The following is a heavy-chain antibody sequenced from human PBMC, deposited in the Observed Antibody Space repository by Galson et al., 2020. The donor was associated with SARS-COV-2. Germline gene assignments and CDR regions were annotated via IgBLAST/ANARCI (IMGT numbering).Heavy chain of an antibody. CDR1: GFSLSTSGVG. CDR2: IYWDDDQ. D-gene: IGHD3-10*01. J-gene: IGHJ4*02. Sequence: SGPTLVKPTQPLTLTCTFSGFSLSTSGVGVGWIRQPPGKALEWLALIYWDDDQRYSPSLKSRLTITKDTSKTQVVLTMTNMDPVDTATSYCAHRPPSCLWFGECSTRNWGQGTLVTVSS. CDR3: AHRPPSCLWFGECSTRN. V-gene: IGHV2-5*02.